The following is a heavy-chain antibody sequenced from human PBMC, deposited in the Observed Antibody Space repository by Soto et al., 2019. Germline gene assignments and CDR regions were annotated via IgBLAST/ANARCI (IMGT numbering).Heavy chain of an antibody. CDR1: GFTFDDYT. CDR2: ISWDGGST. V-gene: IGHV3-43*01. CDR3: AKDNRASNLADAFDI. J-gene: IGHJ3*02. Sequence: GGSLRLSCAASGFTFDDYTMHWVRQAPGKGLEWVSLISWDGGSTYYADSVKGRFTISRDNSKNSLYLQMNSLRTEDTALYYCAKDNRASNLADAFDIWGQGTMVTVSS.